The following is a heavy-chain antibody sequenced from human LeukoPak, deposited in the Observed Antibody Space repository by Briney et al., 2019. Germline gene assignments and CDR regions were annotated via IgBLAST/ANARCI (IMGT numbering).Heavy chain of an antibody. D-gene: IGHD3-16*01. CDR1: GGSISRSNYY. J-gene: IGHJ4*02. V-gene: IGHV4-39*01. Sequence: SETLSLTCTVSGGSISRSNYYWGWIRQPPGKGLEWIGSIHFSGTTYYTPSLKSRVTISVDTPKNQFSLNLNSVTAADTAIYYCARHIDNYAHSAYPPNDFWGQGTLVTVSS. CDR2: IHFSGTT. CDR3: ARHIDNYAHSAYPPNDF.